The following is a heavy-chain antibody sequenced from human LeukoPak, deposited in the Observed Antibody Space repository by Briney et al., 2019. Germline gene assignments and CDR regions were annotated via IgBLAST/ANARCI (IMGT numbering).Heavy chain of an antibody. D-gene: IGHD2-2*02. CDR1: GFTVSSNY. Sequence: GGSLRLSCAASGFTVSSNYMSWVRQAPGKGLEWVSVIYSGGSTYYADSVKGRFTISRDNSKNTLYLQMNSLRAEDTAVYYCARDPDCSSTSCDKGSWGQGTLVTVSS. CDR3: ARDPDCSSTSCDKGS. CDR2: IYSGGST. V-gene: IGHV3-53*01. J-gene: IGHJ5*02.